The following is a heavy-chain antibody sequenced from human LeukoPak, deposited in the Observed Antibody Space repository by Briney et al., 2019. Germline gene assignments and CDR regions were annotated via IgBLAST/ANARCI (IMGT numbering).Heavy chain of an antibody. V-gene: IGHV3-7*03. CDR2: VNRDGSET. J-gene: IGHJ6*02. CDR3: ARNNAMDV. CDR1: GFALSSHW. Sequence: GGSLRLSCAASGFALSSHWMTWVRQVPGKGPEWVANVNRDGSETYYLDSVKGRFTISKDNAKNSLYLQMNSLRAEDTALYHCARNNAMDVWGQGTTVIVSS. D-gene: IGHD2-8*01.